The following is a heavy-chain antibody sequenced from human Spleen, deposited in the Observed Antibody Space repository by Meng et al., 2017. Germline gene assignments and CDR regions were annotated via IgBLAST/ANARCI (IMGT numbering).Heavy chain of an antibody. V-gene: IGHV5-51*01. CDR1: GYSFTSYW. J-gene: IGHJ4*02. D-gene: IGHD3-22*01. Sequence: GESLKISCKGSGYSFTSYWIGWVRQMPGKGLEWMGIIYPGDSDTRYSPSLQGQFTISAVKSISTAYLQWSSLKASDTGMYYCARRYYYNSGYYFDYWGQGTRVTVSS. CDR3: ARRYYYNSGYYFDY. CDR2: IYPGDSDT.